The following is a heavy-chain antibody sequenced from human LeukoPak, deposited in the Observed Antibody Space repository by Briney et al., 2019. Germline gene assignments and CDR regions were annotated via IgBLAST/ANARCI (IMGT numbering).Heavy chain of an antibody. CDR3: ARDIKSPGAFDI. CDR1: GYTFSTYG. V-gene: IGHV1-18*01. Sequence: AASVKVSCKASGYTFSTYGISWVRQSPGQGLEWMGWISAYNGNTNYAQKLQGRVTMTTDTSTSTAYMELRSLRSDDTAVYYCARDIKSPGAFDIWGQGTMVTVSS. CDR2: ISAYNGNT. J-gene: IGHJ3*02.